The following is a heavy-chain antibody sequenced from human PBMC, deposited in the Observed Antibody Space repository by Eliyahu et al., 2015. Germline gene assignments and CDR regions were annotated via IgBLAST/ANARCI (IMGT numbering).Heavy chain of an antibody. J-gene: IGHJ6*02. Sequence: QVTLKESGPALVKPTQTLTLTCTFSGISLSSSGMRVSWIRQPPGKALEWLARIDWDDDKFYSTSLKTRLTISKDTAKNQVVLRMTNMDPVDTATYYCARTMPTAGMDVWGQGTTVTVSS. CDR1: GISLSSSGMR. CDR2: IDWDDDK. CDR3: ARTMPTAGMDV. V-gene: IGHV2-70*04. D-gene: IGHD4-17*01.